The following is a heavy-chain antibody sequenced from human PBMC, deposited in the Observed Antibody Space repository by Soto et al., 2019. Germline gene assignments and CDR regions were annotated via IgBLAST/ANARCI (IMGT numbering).Heavy chain of an antibody. D-gene: IGHD1-26*01. V-gene: IGHV4-4*02. J-gene: IGHJ6*02. CDR1: GGSISSSNW. CDR2: IYHSGST. Sequence: SETLSLTCAVSGGSISSSNWWSWVRQPPGKGLEWIGEIYHSGSTNYNPSLKSRVTISVDKSKNQFSLKLSSVTAADTAVYYYARDSYAEYYYYGMDVWGQGTTVTVSS. CDR3: ARDSYAEYYYYGMDV.